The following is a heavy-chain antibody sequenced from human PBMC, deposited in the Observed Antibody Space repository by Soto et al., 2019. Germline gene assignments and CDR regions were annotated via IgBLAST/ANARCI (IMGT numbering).Heavy chain of an antibody. J-gene: IGHJ4*02. Sequence: ASAKVSCKASGYTFNTYDISWMRQATGQGLEWMGWMNPYNGNTGYAQKFQGRVTVTRNTSISTVYMELSGLRRDDTAVYYCARRKERSGPHYFDYWGQGSQVTV. CDR3: ARRKERSGPHYFDY. CDR2: MNPYNGNT. D-gene: IGHD6-25*01. CDR1: GYTFNTYD. V-gene: IGHV1-8*01.